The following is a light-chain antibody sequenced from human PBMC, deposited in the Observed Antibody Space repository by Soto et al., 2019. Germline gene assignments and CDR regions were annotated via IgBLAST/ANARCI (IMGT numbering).Light chain of an antibody. J-gene: IGKJ2*01. Sequence: DIQLTQSPSTLSASVGDRVTMTCRASQSISDWLAWYQQRPGKAPNLLIHKTSTLETGVPSRFRGSGSGTEFTLTINSLQPDDFATYYCQQYNRPYTFGQGTKLEIK. V-gene: IGKV1-5*03. CDR1: QSISDW. CDR2: KTS. CDR3: QQYNRPYT.